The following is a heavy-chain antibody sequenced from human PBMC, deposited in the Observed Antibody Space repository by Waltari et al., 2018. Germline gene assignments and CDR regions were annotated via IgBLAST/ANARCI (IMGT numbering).Heavy chain of an antibody. V-gene: IGHV3-33*01. CDR1: GFILSSYG. CDR2: IWYDGINK. CDR3: ARDWNYYGSGSYSDY. J-gene: IGHJ4*02. D-gene: IGHD3-10*01. Sequence: VQLVESGGGVVQPGRYLRLSCAAYGFILSSYGMQWVREVPGKGWEWVAVIWYDGINKYYADSLKGRFTISRDNSKNTLYLQMNSLRAEDTAVYYCARDWNYYGSGSYSDYWGQGTLVTVSS.